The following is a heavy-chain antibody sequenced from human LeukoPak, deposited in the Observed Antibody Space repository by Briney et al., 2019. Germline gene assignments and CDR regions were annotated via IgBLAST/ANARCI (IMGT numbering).Heavy chain of an antibody. D-gene: IGHD6-19*01. V-gene: IGHV1-18*01. J-gene: IGHJ2*01. CDR1: GYTFTSYG. CDR3: ARVPVYSSGWYNWYFDL. CDR2: ISAYNGNT. Sequence: ASVKVSCKASGYTFTSYGIIWVRQAPGQGLEWMGWISAYNGNTNYAQKLQGRVTMATDTSTSTAYMELRSLRSDDTAVYYCARVPVYSSGWYNWYFDLWGRGTMVTVSS.